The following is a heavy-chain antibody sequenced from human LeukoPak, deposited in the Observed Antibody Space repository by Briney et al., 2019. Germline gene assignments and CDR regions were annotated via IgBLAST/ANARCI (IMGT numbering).Heavy chain of an antibody. CDR1: GYTFTSYD. V-gene: IGHV1-8*01. CDR2: MNPNSGNT. D-gene: IGHD1-26*01. Sequence: ASVKVSCKASGYTFTSYDIIWVRQATGQGLEWMGWMNPNSGNTGYAQKFQGRVTMTRNTSISTAYMELSSLRSEDTAVYYCARGGSYRTDFDYWGQETLVTVSS. CDR3: ARGGSYRTDFDY. J-gene: IGHJ4*02.